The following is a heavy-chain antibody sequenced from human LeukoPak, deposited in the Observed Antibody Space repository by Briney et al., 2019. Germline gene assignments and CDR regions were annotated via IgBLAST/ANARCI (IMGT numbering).Heavy chain of an antibody. CDR2: INPNSGGT. CDR3: ARDLPTIPKLLWFGEARDDAFDI. CDR1: GYTFTGYY. Sequence: ASVKVSCKASGYTFTGYYMHWVRQAPGQGLEWMGWINPNSGGTNYAQKFQGRVTMTRDTSISTAYMELSRLRSDDTAVYYCARDLPTIPKLLWFGEARDDAFDIWGQGTMVTVPS. J-gene: IGHJ3*02. V-gene: IGHV1-2*02. D-gene: IGHD3-10*01.